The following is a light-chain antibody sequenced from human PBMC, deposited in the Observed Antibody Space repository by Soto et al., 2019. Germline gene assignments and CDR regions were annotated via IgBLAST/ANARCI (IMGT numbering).Light chain of an antibody. CDR2: DAS. V-gene: IGKV1-5*01. CDR3: QQYHSYRT. Sequence: DNQMTQSPATLSACVGDRVTITCRASQSISSWSAWYQQKPGKAPELLIYDASSLESGVPSRFSGSGSGTEFTLTIISLQPDDFATYYCQQYHSYRTFGQGTKVDIK. J-gene: IGKJ1*01. CDR1: QSISSW.